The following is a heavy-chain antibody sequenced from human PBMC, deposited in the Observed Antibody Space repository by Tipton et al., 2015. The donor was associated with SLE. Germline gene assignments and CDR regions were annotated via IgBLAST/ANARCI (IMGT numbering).Heavy chain of an antibody. CDR2: ISDSGNTK. D-gene: IGHD7-27*01. CDR3: VRCLTGDPSVDR. Sequence: GSLRLSCEASGFTFRDHYMSWIRQVPGKRLEWVAYISDSGNTKFYADSVKGRFTISRDNAKKSLYLQMDSLRVEDTAFYHCVRCLTGDPSVDRWGQGVLVTVSS. CDR1: GFTFRDHY. V-gene: IGHV3-11*01. J-gene: IGHJ5*02.